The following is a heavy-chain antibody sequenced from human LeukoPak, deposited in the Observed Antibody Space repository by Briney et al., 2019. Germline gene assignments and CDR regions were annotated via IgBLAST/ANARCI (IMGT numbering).Heavy chain of an antibody. J-gene: IGHJ4*02. CDR1: GGSFSGNY. CDR3: ARGYGSGSYYHY. V-gene: IGHV4-34*01. CDR2: INNSGST. Sequence: SETLSLSCAVYGGSFSGNYWSWIRQPPGEGLEWIGEINNSGSTHYNPSLKSRVTISVDTSKNQFSLRLSSATAADTTVYYCARGYGSGSYYHYWGQGTLVTVSS. D-gene: IGHD3-10*01.